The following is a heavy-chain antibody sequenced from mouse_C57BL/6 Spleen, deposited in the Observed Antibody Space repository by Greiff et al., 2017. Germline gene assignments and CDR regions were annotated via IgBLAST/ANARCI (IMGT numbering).Heavy chain of an antibody. CDR1: GYAFSSSW. Sequence: QVQLQQSGPELVKPGASVKISCKASGYAFSSSWMNWVKQRPGKGLEWIGRIYPGDGDTNYNGKFKGKATLTADKSSSTAYMQLSSLTSEDSAVYFCARWETTVVALYYYAMDYWGQGTSVTVSS. D-gene: IGHD1-1*01. CDR3: ARWETTVVALYYYAMDY. V-gene: IGHV1-82*01. CDR2: IYPGDGDT. J-gene: IGHJ4*01.